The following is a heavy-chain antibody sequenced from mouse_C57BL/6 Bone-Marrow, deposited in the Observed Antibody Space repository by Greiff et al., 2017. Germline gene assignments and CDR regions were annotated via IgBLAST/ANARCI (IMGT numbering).Heavy chain of an antibody. J-gene: IGHJ1*03. V-gene: IGHV1-85*01. CDR2: IYPRDGST. Sequence: QVHVKQSGPELVKPGASVKLSCKASGYTFTSYDINWVKQRPGQGLEWIGWIYPRDGSTKYNEKFKGKATLTVDTASSTAYMELHSLTSEDYAVYFCARLEFDGSSGDWYFDVWGTGTTVTVSS. D-gene: IGHD1-1*01. CDR3: ARLEFDGSSGDWYFDV. CDR1: GYTFTSYD.